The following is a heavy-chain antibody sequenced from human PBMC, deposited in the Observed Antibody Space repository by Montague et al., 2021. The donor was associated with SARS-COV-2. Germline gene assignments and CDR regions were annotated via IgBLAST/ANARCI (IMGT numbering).Heavy chain of an antibody. V-gene: IGHV6-1*01. J-gene: IGHJ4*02. Sequence: CAISGDSVWSNTAAWNWIRQSPSGGLEWLERTNYRSKWTSDYATSVEGRISIDPDTSKNQFFLHLRSVTPEDTGVYYCVRDTGSAQAGFDAWGQGTLVTVSS. CDR2: TNYRSKWTS. CDR3: VRDTGSAQAGFDA. D-gene: IGHD4-17*01. CDR1: GDSVWSNTAA.